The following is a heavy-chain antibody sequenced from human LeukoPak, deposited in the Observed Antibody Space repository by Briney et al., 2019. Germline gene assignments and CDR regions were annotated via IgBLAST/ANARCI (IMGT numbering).Heavy chain of an antibody. V-gene: IGHV3-15*07. CDR3: TKDPPLTGGVYSAH. D-gene: IGHD7-27*01. J-gene: IGHJ4*02. CDR1: GIIFGDAW. Sequence: GGSLRLSCVVSGIIFGDAWMNWVRQTPGKGLEWVGLIKSKVDGGTTDYAAPVKGRFTISRDDSKNTLYLQMSSLKIEDTAIYYCTKDPPLTGGVYSAHWGPGTLVTVSS. CDR2: IKSKVDGGTT.